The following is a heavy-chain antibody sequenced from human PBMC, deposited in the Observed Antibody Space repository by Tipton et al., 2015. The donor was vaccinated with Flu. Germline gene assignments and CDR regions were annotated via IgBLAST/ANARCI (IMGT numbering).Heavy chain of an antibody. J-gene: IGHJ3*02. CDR3: ARGYYYGSGSPQGNDI. CDR2: IYYSGST. V-gene: IGHV4-30-4*01. D-gene: IGHD3-10*01. CDR1: GGSISSGDYY. Sequence: TLSLTCGVSGGSISSGDYYWSWIRQPPGKGLEWIGYIYYSGSTYYNPSLKSRVTISVDTSKNQFSLKLSSVTVADTAVYYCARGYYYGSGSPQGNDIWGQGTMVTVSS.